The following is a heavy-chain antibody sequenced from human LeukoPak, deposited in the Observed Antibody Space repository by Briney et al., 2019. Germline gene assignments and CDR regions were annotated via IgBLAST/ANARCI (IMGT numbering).Heavy chain of an antibody. CDR1: GGSISSYY. J-gene: IGHJ4*02. CDR2: IYYSGST. CDR3: ARAKYGWGSYYFNY. Sequence: PSETLSLTCTVSGGSISSYYWSWIRQPPGKGLEWIGYIYYSGSTNYNPSLKSRVTISVDTSKNQFSLKLSSVTAADTAVYYCARAKYGWGSYYFNYWGQGTLVTVSS. D-gene: IGHD3-10*01. V-gene: IGHV4-59*01.